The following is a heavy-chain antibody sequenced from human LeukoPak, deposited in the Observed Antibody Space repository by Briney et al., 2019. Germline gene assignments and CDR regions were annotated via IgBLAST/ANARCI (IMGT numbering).Heavy chain of an antibody. V-gene: IGHV4-38-2*01. D-gene: IGHD2-2*02. CDR1: GYSISNDYY. J-gene: IGHJ4*02. CDR3: ARLSGAPVRHPIYHFDY. Sequence: PSETLSLTCAVSGYSISNDYYWGLVRPPPGEGAEWIGNYNHSGSTYKNPSLKSRLTISLDTSKNQFSLKLISVTAADTAMYYCARLSGAPVRHPIYHFDYWGQGTLVTVSS. CDR2: YNHSGST.